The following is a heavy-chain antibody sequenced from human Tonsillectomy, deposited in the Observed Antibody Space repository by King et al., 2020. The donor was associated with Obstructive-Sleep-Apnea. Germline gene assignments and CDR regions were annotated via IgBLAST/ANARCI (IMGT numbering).Heavy chain of an antibody. D-gene: IGHD3-3*01. CDR2: INTNTGNP. CDR1: GYRFTDYA. Sequence: LVQSGSELKKPGASVKVSCKASGYRFTDYAMNWVRQAPGQGLEWMGWINTNTGNPTYARGFTGRFVFSLDTSVSTAYLEISSLEAEDTAVYYCARGKFFAEVPLGHWGQGTLVTVSS. J-gene: IGHJ4*02. CDR3: ARGKFFAEVPLGH. V-gene: IGHV7-4-1*02.